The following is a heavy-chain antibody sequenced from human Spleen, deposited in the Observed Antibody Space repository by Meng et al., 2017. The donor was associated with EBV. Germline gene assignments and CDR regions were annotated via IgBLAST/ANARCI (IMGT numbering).Heavy chain of an antibody. Sequence: QLFGAGLEMPRPSGTLPLTCAVAGGSISGGNWVTRAPQPPGKGLEWIGEIYHSGSTSYNPSLKSRVTIAVDKSKNQFSLKLSSVTAADTAVYYCAICGSVEVFDYWGQGTLVTVSS. CDR1: GGSISGGNW. CDR3: AICGSVEVFDY. J-gene: IGHJ4*02. CDR2: IYHSGST. V-gene: IGHV4-4*02. D-gene: IGHD3-10*01.